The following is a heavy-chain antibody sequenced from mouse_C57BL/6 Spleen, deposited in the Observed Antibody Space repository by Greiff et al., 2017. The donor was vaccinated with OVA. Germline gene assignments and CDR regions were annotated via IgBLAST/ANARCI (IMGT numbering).Heavy chain of an antibody. CDR1: GYSITSGYY. J-gene: IGHJ2*01. V-gene: IGHV3-6*01. CDR3: AGRGYDGYRYCFAY. CDR2: ISYDGSN. Sequence: VQLQQSGPGLVKPSPSLSLTCSVTGYSITSGYYWNWIRQFPGNKLEWMGYISYDGSNNYNPSLKNRISITPDTSKNQFFLKLNSVTTEDTATYYGAGRGYDGYRYCFAYWGQGTTLTVSA. D-gene: IGHD2-3*01.